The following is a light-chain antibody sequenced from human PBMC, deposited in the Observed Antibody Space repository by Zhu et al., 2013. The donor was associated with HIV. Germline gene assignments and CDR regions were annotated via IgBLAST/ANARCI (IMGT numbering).Light chain of an antibody. CDR3: QRFGSSVTWT. Sequence: EIVLTQSPVSLSLSPGERATLSCRASESVGNYLAWYQHKPGQAPRLLIYDASSRATGVPARFSGSGSGTDFTLTISSLEPEDFGMYFCQRFGSSVTWTFGQGTKLEIK. J-gene: IGKJ1*01. CDR2: DAS. V-gene: IGKV3-11*01. CDR1: ESVGNY.